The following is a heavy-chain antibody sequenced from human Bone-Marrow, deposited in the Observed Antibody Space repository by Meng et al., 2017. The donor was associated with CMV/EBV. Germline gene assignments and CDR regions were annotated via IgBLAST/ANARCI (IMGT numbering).Heavy chain of an antibody. D-gene: IGHD2-2*02. CDR2: IQYDGSNK. CDR3: ARDRFGSTSCYNDY. V-gene: IGHV3-30*02. CDR1: GFTFSSYG. J-gene: IGHJ4*02. Sequence: GESLKISCAASGFTFSSYGMHWVRQAPGKGLEWVAFIQYDGSNKYYADSVKGRFTISRDNSKNTLYLQMNSLRAEDTAVYYCARDRFGSTSCYNDYWGQGTLVTVSS.